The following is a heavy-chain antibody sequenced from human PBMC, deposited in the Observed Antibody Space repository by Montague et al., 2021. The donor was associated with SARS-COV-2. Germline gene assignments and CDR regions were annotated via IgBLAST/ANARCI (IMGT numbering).Heavy chain of an antibody. CDR1: GGSVSSATGY. Sequence: SETLSLTCTVSGGSVSSATGYWSWIRQPPGKGLEWIGYIHYSGTTSYKSSLKSRVSLSLDTSKNQFSLNLTSVTAADTAVYHCVREFWYCGRGACPGNFDSWGQGTLVTVSS. V-gene: IGHV4-61*01. J-gene: IGHJ4*02. CDR2: IHYSGTT. D-gene: IGHD2-21*01. CDR3: VREFWYCGRGACPGNFDS.